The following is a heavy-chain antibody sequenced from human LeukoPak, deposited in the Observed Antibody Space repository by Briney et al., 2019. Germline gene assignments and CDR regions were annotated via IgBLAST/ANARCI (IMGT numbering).Heavy chain of an antibody. CDR3: ARSGKIYYYYYMDV. J-gene: IGHJ6*03. Sequence: ASVKVSCKASGGTFSSYAISWVRQAPGQGPEWMGGIIPIFGTANYAQKFQGRVTITTDESTSTAYMELSSLRSEDTAVYYCARSGKIYYYYYMDVWGKGTTVTVSS. CDR2: IIPIFGTA. D-gene: IGHD4-23*01. V-gene: IGHV1-69*05. CDR1: GGTFSSYA.